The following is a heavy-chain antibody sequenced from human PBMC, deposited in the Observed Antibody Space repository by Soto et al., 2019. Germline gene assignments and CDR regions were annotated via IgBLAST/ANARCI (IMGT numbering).Heavy chain of an antibody. CDR2: ISGSGDKT. V-gene: IGHV3-23*01. Sequence: PGVSLRLSCAASGFSFSNFAMSWVRQAPGTGLEWVSSISGSGDKTYYLDSVKGRFTISRDNSKNTLYLHMNSLGAEDTAIYFCAKDYASTWYWYFDPWGQGTLVTVSS. D-gene: IGHD6-13*01. CDR3: AKDYASTWYWYFDP. CDR1: GFSFSNFA. J-gene: IGHJ5*02.